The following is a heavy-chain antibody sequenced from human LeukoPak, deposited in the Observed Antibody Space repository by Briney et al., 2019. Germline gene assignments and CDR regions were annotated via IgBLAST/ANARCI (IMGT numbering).Heavy chain of an antibody. CDR1: GFTFSSNG. CDR2: IWYDGSNK. CDR3: AREGKSGSHDY. V-gene: IGHV3-33*01. D-gene: IGHD1-26*01. Sequence: PGRSLRLSCAASGFTFSSNGMHWVRQAPGKGLEWVAVIWYDGSNKYYADSVKGRFTISRDNSKNTLYLQMNSLRAEDTAVYYCAREGKSGSHDYWGQGTLVTVSS. J-gene: IGHJ4*02.